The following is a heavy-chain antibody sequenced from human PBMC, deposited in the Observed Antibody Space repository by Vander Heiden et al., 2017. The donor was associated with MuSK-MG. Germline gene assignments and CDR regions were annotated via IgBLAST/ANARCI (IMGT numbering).Heavy chain of an antibody. J-gene: IGHJ4*02. D-gene: IGHD6-13*01. CDR2: IYPDDSDI. CDR1: GYSFSSSW. V-gene: IGHV5-51*01. CDR3: VRHGVAGRTERVVGY. Sequence: EVQLVQSGAEVKKPGESLKISCKGSGYSFSSSWTGWVRQMPGKGLEWMGVIYPDDSDIRYSPSFQGQVIISADKSITTAYLQWSSLKASDTAMYYCVRHGVAGRTERVVGYWGQGTLVTVSS.